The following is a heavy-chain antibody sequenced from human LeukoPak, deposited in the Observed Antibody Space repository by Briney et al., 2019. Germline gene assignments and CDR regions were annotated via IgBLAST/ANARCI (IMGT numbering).Heavy chain of an antibody. CDR2: ISSSGGST. CDR3: AKKMSIPAASQVDY. J-gene: IGHJ4*02. D-gene: IGHD2-2*02. CDR1: GFTFSSYS. Sequence: PGGSLRLSCAASGFTFSSYSMSWVRQAPGKGLEWVSAISSSGGSTDYTDSVKGRFTISRDNSKNTLYLQMNSLRAEDTAVYYCAKKMSIPAASQVDYWGQGTLVTVSS. V-gene: IGHV3-23*01.